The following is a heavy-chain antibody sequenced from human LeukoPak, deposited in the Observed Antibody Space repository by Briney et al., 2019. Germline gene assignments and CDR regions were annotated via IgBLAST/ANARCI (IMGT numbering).Heavy chain of an antibody. J-gene: IGHJ4*02. V-gene: IGHV1-18*01. CDR2: ISAYRGKP. Sequence: ASVTVSCQTSGYTFSNYGIMWVRQAPGQGLEGMGWISAYRGKPKYVEKYEGRVTFTTDSSTNTAYMEMRRLTIDDTAVYYCARDEGEWESRNYWGQGTQVIVSS. CDR3: ARDEGEWESRNY. CDR1: GYTFSNYG. D-gene: IGHD1-26*01.